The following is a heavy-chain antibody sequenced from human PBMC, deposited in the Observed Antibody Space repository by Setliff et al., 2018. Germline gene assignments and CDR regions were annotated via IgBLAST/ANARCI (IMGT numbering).Heavy chain of an antibody. D-gene: IGHD3-10*01. J-gene: IGHJ4*02. CDR3: ARDRYYGSGSYYNYFDK. Sequence: SETLSLTCTVSGDSILSGDFYWNWIRQHPGKGLEWIGYIYDSGYTYYNPSLKSRVIMSVDTSMNQFSLKLNSVTAADTAVYYCARDRYYGSGSYYNYFDKWGQGSLVTVSS. V-gene: IGHV4-31*03. CDR1: GDSILSGDFY. CDR2: IYDSGYT.